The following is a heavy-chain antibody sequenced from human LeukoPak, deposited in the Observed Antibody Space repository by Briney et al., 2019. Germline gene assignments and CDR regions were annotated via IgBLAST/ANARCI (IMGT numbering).Heavy chain of an antibody. CDR2: ISSSSSYI. CDR3: ARDSDGYNLEYYFDY. Sequence: GGSLRLSCVASGFSFSDYYMTWIRQAPGKGLEWVSSISSSSSYIYYADSVKGRFTISRDNAKNSLYLQMNSLRAEDTAVYYCARDSDGYNLEYYFDYWGQGTLVTVSS. CDR1: GFSFSDYY. J-gene: IGHJ4*02. D-gene: IGHD5-24*01. V-gene: IGHV3-11*06.